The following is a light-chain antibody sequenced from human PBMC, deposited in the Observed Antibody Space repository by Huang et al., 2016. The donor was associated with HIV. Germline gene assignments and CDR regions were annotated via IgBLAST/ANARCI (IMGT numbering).Light chain of an antibody. CDR3: HQYYSSLWT. CDR1: QAVGDS. Sequence: DIQMTQSPSSLSASLGDRVTITCRANQAVGDSLAWYQRKPGKAPNLLRYRASTLESGVPYRFSGGGSGTNFTLTINNVQPEDVATYYCHQYYSSLWTFGQGTKLEIK. J-gene: IGKJ1*01. V-gene: IGKV1-NL1*01. CDR2: RAS.